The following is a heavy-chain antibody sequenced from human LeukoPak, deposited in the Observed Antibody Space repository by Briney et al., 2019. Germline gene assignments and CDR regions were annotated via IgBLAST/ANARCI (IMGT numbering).Heavy chain of an antibody. CDR1: GGSISSGSYY. CDR2: IYTSGST. V-gene: IGHV4-61*02. D-gene: IGHD6-13*01. Sequence: SETLSLTCTVSGGSISSGSYYWSWIRQPAGKGLEWIGRIYTSGSTNYNPSLKSRVTISVDTSKNQFSLKLSSVTAADTAVYYCAVEGIAASWFDPWGQGTLVTVSS. J-gene: IGHJ5*02. CDR3: AVEGIAASWFDP.